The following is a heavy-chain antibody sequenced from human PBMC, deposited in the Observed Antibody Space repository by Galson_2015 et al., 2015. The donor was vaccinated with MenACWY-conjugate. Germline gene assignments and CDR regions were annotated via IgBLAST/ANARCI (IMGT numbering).Heavy chain of an antibody. CDR3: ATEWKSYDFWNGFLN. CDR1: GHTFSTST. Sequence: SVQVSCKASGHTFSTSTIHWVRQAPGQGLEWIGRIIPILDRTNYARNFQGRVTITADESTSTDYMELNSLRFEDTAVYYCATEWKSYDFWNGFLNWGQGTLVTVSS. CDR2: IIPILDRT. J-gene: IGHJ4*02. D-gene: IGHD3-3*01. V-gene: IGHV1-69*13.